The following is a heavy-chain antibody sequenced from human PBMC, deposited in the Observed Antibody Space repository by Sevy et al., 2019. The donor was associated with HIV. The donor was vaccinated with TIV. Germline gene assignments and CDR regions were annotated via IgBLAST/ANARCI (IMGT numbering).Heavy chain of an antibody. J-gene: IGHJ5*02. D-gene: IGHD2-2*01. CDR2: IYHSGNT. V-gene: IGHV4-38-2*02. CDR3: ARDVCTSCYDGSNWFDP. CDR1: GYSISSDDY. Sequence: SETLSLTCAVSGYSISSDDYWVWIRQPPGKGLEWIGNIYHSGNTYYNPSLKSRVTMSLDTSMNQFSLRLTSVTAADTAVYYCARDVCTSCYDGSNWFDPWGQGTLVTVSS.